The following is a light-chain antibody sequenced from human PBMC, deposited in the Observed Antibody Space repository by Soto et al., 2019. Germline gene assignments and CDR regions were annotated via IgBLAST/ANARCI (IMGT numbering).Light chain of an antibody. CDR1: QGISSY. CDR3: QQYYSYPRT. J-gene: IGKJ1*01. Sequence: AIRMTQSPSSFSASTGDRVTITCRASQGISSYLAWYQQKPGKAPKLLIYAASTLQSGVPSRFSCSGSGTDFTLTISCLQSADFATYYCQQYYSYPRTFGQGTKVEIK. CDR2: AAS. V-gene: IGKV1-8*01.